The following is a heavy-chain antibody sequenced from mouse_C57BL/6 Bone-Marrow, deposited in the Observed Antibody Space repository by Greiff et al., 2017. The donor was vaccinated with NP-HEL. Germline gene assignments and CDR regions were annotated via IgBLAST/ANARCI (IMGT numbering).Heavy chain of an antibody. CDR2: INPSTGGT. CDR3: ARRSHYYGSSYGHYAMDY. CDR1: GYSFTGYY. J-gene: IGHJ4*01. Sequence: EVQLVESGPELVKPGASVKISCKASGYSFTGYYMNWVKQSPEKSLEWIGEINPSTGGTTYNQKFKAKATLTVDKSSSTAYMQLKSLTSEDSAVYYCARRSHYYGSSYGHYAMDYWGQGTSVTVSS. D-gene: IGHD1-1*01. V-gene: IGHV1-42*01.